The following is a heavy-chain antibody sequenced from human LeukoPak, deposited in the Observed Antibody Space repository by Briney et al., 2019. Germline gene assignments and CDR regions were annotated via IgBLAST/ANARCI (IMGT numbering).Heavy chain of an antibody. CDR1: GGSISSSSYY. Sequence: SETLSLTCTVSGGSISSSSYYWGWLRQPPGKGLEWIGSIYYSGSTYYNPSLKSRVTISVDTSKNQFSLKLSSVTAADTAVYYCASRDPPYDYYDSSGPGDYWGQGTLVTVSS. CDR2: IYYSGST. D-gene: IGHD3-22*01. V-gene: IGHV4-39*01. CDR3: ASRDPPYDYYDSSGPGDY. J-gene: IGHJ4*02.